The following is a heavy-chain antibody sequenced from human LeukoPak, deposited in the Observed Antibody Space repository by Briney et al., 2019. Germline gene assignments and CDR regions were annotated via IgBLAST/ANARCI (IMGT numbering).Heavy chain of an antibody. CDR2: IWYDGSNK. Sequence: GGSLRLSCAASGFTFSSYGMHWVRQAPGKGLEWVAVIWYDGSNKYYADSVKGRFTISRDNSKNTLYLQMNSLRAEDTAVYYCARQDIVVVPAAPAHYYGMDVWGQGTTVTVSS. D-gene: IGHD2-2*01. CDR3: ARQDIVVVPAAPAHYYGMDV. J-gene: IGHJ6*02. V-gene: IGHV3-33*01. CDR1: GFTFSSYG.